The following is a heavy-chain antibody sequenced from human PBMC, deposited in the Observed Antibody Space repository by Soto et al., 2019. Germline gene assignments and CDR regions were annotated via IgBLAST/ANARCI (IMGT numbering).Heavy chain of an antibody. Sequence: QVQLQESGPGLVKPSQTLSLTCSVSGGSISSGNYYWSWIRQHPGKGLEWIGYIHNSGTTYYSSSLKSRVTISLDTSKSQFSVKLRSVTAADTAVYYCARVPAGLGSQRPVDSWGQGTLVTVSS. CDR2: IHNSGTT. CDR3: ARVPAGLGSQRPVDS. CDR1: GGSISSGNYY. V-gene: IGHV4-31*03. J-gene: IGHJ4*02. D-gene: IGHD3-10*01.